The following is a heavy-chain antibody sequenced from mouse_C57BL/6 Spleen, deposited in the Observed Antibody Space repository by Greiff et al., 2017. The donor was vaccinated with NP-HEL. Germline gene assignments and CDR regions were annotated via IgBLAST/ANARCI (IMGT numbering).Heavy chain of an antibody. D-gene: IGHD2-1*01. Sequence: QVQLQQPGAELVRPGSSVTLSCKASGYTFTSYWMHWVQQRPIQGLEWIGNIDPSDSETHYNQKFKDKATLTVDKSSSTAYMQLSSLTSEDSAVYYCARRVYYGPYAMDYWGQGTSVTVSS. V-gene: IGHV1-52*01. J-gene: IGHJ4*01. CDR1: GYTFTSYW. CDR2: IDPSDSET. CDR3: ARRVYYGPYAMDY.